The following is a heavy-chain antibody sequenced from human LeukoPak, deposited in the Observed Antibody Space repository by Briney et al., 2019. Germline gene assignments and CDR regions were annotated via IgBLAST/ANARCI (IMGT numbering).Heavy chain of an antibody. V-gene: IGHV3-9*03. CDR2: ISWNSGSI. J-gene: IGHJ4*02. D-gene: IGHD3-9*01. CDR1: GFTFDDYA. Sequence: GGSLRLSCAASGFTFDDYAMHWVRQAPGKGLEWVSGISWNSGSIGYADSVKGRFTISRDNAKNSLYLKMNSLRAEDMALYYCAKGSHYDILTGYDYWGQGTLVTVSS. CDR3: AKGSHYDILTGYDY.